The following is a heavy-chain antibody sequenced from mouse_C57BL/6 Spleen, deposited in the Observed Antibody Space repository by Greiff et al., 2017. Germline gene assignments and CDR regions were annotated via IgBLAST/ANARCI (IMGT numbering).Heavy chain of an antibody. V-gene: IGHV7-1*01. J-gene: IGHJ1*03. Sequence: EVQVVESGGGLVQSGRSLRLSCATSGFTFSDFYMEWVRQAPGKGLEWIAASRNKANDYTTEYSASVKGRFIVSRDTSQSILYLQMNALRAEDTAIYYCARDEGYGNSYFDVWGTGTTVTVSS. D-gene: IGHD2-1*01. CDR1: GFTFSDFY. CDR3: ARDEGYGNSYFDV. CDR2: SRNKANDYTT.